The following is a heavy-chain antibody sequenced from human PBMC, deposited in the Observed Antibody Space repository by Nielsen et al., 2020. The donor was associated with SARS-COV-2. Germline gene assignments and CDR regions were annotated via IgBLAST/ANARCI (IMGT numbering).Heavy chain of an antibody. CDR3: AKAGDDFWSGYSTPYYYYGMDV. V-gene: IGHV3-74*01. CDR2: INSDGSST. Sequence: WIRQPPGKGLVWVSRINSDGSSTSYADSVKGRFTISRDNSKNTLYLQMNSLRAEDTAVYYCAKAGDDFWSGYSTPYYYYGMDVWGQGTTVTVSS. D-gene: IGHD3-3*01. J-gene: IGHJ6*02.